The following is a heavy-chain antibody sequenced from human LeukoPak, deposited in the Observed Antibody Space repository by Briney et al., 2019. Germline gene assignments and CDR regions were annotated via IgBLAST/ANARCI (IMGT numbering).Heavy chain of an antibody. J-gene: IGHJ4*02. CDR2: IYSSGST. V-gene: IGHV4-59*01. D-gene: IGHD4-11*01. CDR3: AREGTTVTHFDY. Sequence: PSETLSLTCTVPGGSISGYYWSWIRQPPGKGLEWIGYIYSSGSTNYNPSLKSRVTISIDTSKNQFSLKLSSVTAADTAVYYCAREGTTVTHFDYWGQGTLVTVSS. CDR1: GGSISGYY.